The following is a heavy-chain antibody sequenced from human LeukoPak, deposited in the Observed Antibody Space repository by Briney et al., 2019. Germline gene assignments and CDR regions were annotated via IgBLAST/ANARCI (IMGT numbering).Heavy chain of an antibody. D-gene: IGHD1-26*01. Sequence: GESLKISCKGSGYSFTSYWIGWVRQMPGKGLEWMGIIYPGDSDTRYSPSFQGLVTISADKSISTAYLQWSSLKASDTAMYYCARHRGRPSGSYYFDYWGQGTLVTVSS. CDR3: ARHRGRPSGSYYFDY. CDR1: GYSFTSYW. CDR2: IYPGDSDT. V-gene: IGHV5-51*01. J-gene: IGHJ4*02.